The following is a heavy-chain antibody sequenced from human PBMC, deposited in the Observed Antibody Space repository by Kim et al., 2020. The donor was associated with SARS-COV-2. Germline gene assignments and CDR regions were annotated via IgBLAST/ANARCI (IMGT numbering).Heavy chain of an antibody. J-gene: IGHJ5*02. Sequence: ASVKVSCKASGHNFIDSYIHWVRQAPGHGLQWMGIISSSGGSPNYAQHFQGRVTITKDTSTATFYMQMSRLRSDDTAVYYCAAAGDILTGFLWVDPWGPGTLVTVSS. V-gene: IGHV1-46*01. CDR3: AAAGDILTGFLWVDP. D-gene: IGHD3-9*01. CDR1: GHNFIDSY. CDR2: ISSSGGSP.